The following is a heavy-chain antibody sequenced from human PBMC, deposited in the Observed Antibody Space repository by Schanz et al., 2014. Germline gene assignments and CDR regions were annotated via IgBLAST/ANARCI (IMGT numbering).Heavy chain of an antibody. J-gene: IGHJ4*02. V-gene: IGHV3-9*01. CDR2: ISWNSYSL. D-gene: IGHD2-8*01. CDR3: ARAPGANASPYYFDY. Sequence: ESGGCLVQPGRSLRLSCAASGFIFEDYAMYWVRQAPGKGLEWVSGISWNSYSLLYADSVQGRFTISRDNAKNSLYLQMNSLRHDDTAFYYCARAPGANASPYYFDYWGQGSLVTVSS. CDR1: GFIFEDYA.